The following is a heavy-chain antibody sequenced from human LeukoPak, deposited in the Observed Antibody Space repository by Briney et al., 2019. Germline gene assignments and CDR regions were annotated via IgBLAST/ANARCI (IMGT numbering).Heavy chain of an antibody. Sequence: GGSLRLSCAASGFTVRSYAMNWVRQAPGKGLEWVSAICSNDNNTYYANSVKGRFTISRDNSKNTLSLQLNSLRAEDTAVYYCAKGTSSSCYSAPNYWGQGTLVTVSS. CDR1: GFTVRSYA. CDR3: AKGTSSSCYSAPNY. V-gene: IGHV3-23*01. J-gene: IGHJ4*02. CDR2: ICSNDNNT. D-gene: IGHD2-15*01.